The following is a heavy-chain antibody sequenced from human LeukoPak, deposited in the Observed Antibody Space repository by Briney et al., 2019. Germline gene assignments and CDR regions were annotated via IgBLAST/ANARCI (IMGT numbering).Heavy chain of an antibody. CDR1: GFTFSSYA. D-gene: IGHD3-16*01. Sequence: GGSLRLSCAASGFTFSSYAMSWVRQAPGKGLEWVSAISGSGGSTYYADSVKGRFTISRDDSKNTAYLQMNSLKTEDTAVYYCTRSFGWFDPWGQGTLVTVSS. CDR3: TRSFGWFDP. CDR2: ISGSGGST. V-gene: IGHV3-23*01. J-gene: IGHJ5*02.